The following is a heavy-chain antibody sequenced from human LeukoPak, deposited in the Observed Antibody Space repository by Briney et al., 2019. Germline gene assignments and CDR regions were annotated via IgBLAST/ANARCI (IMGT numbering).Heavy chain of an antibody. Sequence: PSETLSLTCTVSGGSISSYYWSWIRQPPGKGLEWIGYIYYSGSTNYNPSLKSRVTISVDTSKNQFSLKLSSVTAADTAVYYCARGGYYYDSSGYYPSMDVWGNGTTVTVSS. CDR1: GGSISSYY. CDR2: IYYSGST. CDR3: ARGGYYYDSSGYYPSMDV. J-gene: IGHJ6*03. D-gene: IGHD3-22*01. V-gene: IGHV4-59*12.